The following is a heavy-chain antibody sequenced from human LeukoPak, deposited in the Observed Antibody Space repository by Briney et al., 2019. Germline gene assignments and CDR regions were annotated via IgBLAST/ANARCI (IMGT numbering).Heavy chain of an antibody. J-gene: IGHJ6*03. D-gene: IGHD4-17*01. V-gene: IGHV4-61*02. Sequence: PSETLSLTCTVSGGSISSGSYYWGWIRQPPGKGLEWIGRIYTSGSTNYNPSLKSRVTISVDTSKNQFSLKLSSVTAADTAVYYCARANYGDISFYYYYYMDVWGKGTTVTISS. CDR1: GGSISSGSYY. CDR2: IYTSGST. CDR3: ARANYGDISFYYYYYMDV.